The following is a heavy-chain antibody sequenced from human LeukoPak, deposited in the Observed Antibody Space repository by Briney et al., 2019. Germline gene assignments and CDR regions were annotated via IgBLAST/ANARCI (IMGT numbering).Heavy chain of an antibody. CDR3: ASVYQHGMDV. CDR1: GYTFNNHY. Sequence: ASVKVSCKASGYTFNNHYMYWVRQAPGQGLEWMGIVNPSSISASYAQKFQGRVTMTRDTSTSTVSMELSSLRSDDTAVYYCASVYQHGMDVWGQGTTVTVSS. V-gene: IGHV1-46*02. J-gene: IGHJ6*02. D-gene: IGHD2-2*01. CDR2: VNPSSISA.